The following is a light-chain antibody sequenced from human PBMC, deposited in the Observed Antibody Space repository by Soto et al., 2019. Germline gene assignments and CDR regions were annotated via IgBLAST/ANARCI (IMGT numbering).Light chain of an antibody. CDR1: QGISSY. CDR3: QKYNSYSIN. Sequence: AIRMTQSPSSFAASTGDIVTITCRASQGISSYLAWYQQKPGKAPDLLIYDASSLESGVPSRFSGSGSGTEFTLTISSLQPDDFATYYCQKYNSYSINFGQGTRLEIK. V-gene: IGKV1-8*01. J-gene: IGKJ5*01. CDR2: DAS.